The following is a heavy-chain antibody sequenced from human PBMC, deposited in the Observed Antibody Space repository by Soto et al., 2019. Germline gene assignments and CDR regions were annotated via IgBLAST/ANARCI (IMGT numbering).Heavy chain of an antibody. CDR3: ARDPIFGVVIINYYGMDV. CDR2: ISSSSSTI. V-gene: IGHV3-48*02. D-gene: IGHD3-3*01. Sequence: PGGSLRLSCAASGFTFSSYSMNWVRQAPGKGLEWVSYISSSSSTIYYADSVKGRFTISRDNAKNSLYLQMNSLRDEDTAVYYCARDPIFGVVIINYYGMDVRGQGTTVTVSS. CDR1: GFTFSSYS. J-gene: IGHJ6*02.